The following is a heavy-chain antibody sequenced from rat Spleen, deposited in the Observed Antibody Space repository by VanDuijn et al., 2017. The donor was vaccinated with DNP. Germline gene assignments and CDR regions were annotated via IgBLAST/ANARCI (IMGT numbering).Heavy chain of an antibody. V-gene: IGHV3-3*01. CDR3: ARWPGYNPPYAMDA. CDR1: GYSITSCCR. J-gene: IGHJ4*01. Sequence: EVQLQESGPGLVEPSQSLSLTCSVTGYSITSCCRWTWIRKFPGHKLEWMGYINSAGSTNYNPSLKSRISITRDISKNQIFLQVNSVTTEDTATYYCARWPGYNPPYAMDAWGQGTSVTVSS. D-gene: IGHD1-4*01. CDR2: INSAGST.